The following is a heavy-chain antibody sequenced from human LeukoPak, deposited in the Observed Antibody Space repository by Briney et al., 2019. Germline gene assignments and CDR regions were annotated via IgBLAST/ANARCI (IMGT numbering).Heavy chain of an antibody. CDR2: FKSRSDGGTT. J-gene: IGHJ6*04. V-gene: IGHV3-15*01. CDR3: AELGITMIGGV. Sequence: GGSLRLSCAASGFTFSNAWMSWVRQAPGKGLEWVGRFKSRSDGGTTDYAAPVKGRFTISRDDSKNTLYLQMNSLRAEDTAVYYCAELGITMIGGVWGKGTTVTISS. CDR1: GFTFSNAW. D-gene: IGHD3-10*02.